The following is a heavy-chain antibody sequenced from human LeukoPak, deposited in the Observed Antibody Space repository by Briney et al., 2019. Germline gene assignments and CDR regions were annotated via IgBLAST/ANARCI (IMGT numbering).Heavy chain of an antibody. V-gene: IGHV4-39*07. Sequence: PSETLSLTCTVSGGSISSGGYYWSWIRQPPGKGLEWIGEINHSGSTNYNPSLKSRVTISVDTSKNQFSLKLSSVTAADTAVYYCARVWVVVVPAAKGPNYYYYGMDVWGQGTTVTVSS. D-gene: IGHD2-2*01. CDR2: INHSGST. CDR1: GGSISSGGYY. J-gene: IGHJ6*02. CDR3: ARVWVVVVPAAKGPNYYYYGMDV.